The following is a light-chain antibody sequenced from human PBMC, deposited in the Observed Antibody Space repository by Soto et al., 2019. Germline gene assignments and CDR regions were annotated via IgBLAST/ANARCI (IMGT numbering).Light chain of an antibody. CDR1: QNVNSVY. V-gene: IGKV3-20*01. J-gene: IGKJ1*01. CDR3: HQYATWT. Sequence: EIVLTQSPGPLSSSPGERVTLSCRASQNVNSVYLTWYQQQVGQAPRLLIYGATNSATGVTDRFSGSGSGTAFSLTISRLEHEDFALYYCHQYATWTFGQGTKVDIK. CDR2: GAT.